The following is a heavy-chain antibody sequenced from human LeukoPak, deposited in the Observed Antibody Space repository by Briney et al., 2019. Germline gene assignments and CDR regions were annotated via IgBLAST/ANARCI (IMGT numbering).Heavy chain of an antibody. CDR3: AREVRGVIFDY. V-gene: IGHV4-38-2*02. Sequence: SETLSLTCTVSGYSISSGYYWGWIRQPPGKGLEWIGSIYHSGSTYYNPSLKSRVTISVDTSKNQFSLKLSSVTAADTAVYYCAREVRGVIFDYWGQGTLVTVSS. CDR2: IYHSGST. D-gene: IGHD3-10*01. J-gene: IGHJ4*02. CDR1: GYSISSGYY.